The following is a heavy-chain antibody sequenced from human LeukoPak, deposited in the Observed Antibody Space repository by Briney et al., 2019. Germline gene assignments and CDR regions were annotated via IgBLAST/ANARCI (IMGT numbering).Heavy chain of an antibody. CDR2: ISSSSSYI. V-gene: IGHV3-21*01. CDR1: GFTFSNYG. J-gene: IGHJ6*03. CDR3: AKDGLGSGVYYYYYMDV. D-gene: IGHD3-10*01. Sequence: GGSLRLSCAASGFTFSNYGMHWVRQAPGKGLEWVSSISSSSSYIYYADSVKGRFTISRDNAKNSLYLQMNSLRAEDTAVYYCAKDGLGSGVYYYYYMDVWGKGTTVTVSS.